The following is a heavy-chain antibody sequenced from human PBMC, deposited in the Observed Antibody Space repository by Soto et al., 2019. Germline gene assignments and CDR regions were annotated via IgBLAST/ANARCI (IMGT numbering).Heavy chain of an antibody. J-gene: IGHJ4*02. CDR3: ARGHKSIAAAGQGSFDY. Sequence: QVQLQQWGAGLLKPSETLSLTCAVYGGSFSGYYWSWIRQPPGKGLEWIGEINHSGSTHYNPYLKHRVTISVDTSKNQFSLKLRSVTAADTAVYYCARGHKSIAAAGQGSFDYWGQGTLVTVSS. D-gene: IGHD6-13*01. V-gene: IGHV4-34*01. CDR2: INHSGST. CDR1: GGSFSGYY.